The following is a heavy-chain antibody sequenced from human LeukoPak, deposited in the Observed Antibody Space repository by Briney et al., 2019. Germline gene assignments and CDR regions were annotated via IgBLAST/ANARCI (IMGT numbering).Heavy chain of an antibody. CDR3: AGTLDCSSTSCPKGGAFDI. CDR2: IYYSGST. Sequence: SETLSLTCTVSGGSISSSSYYWGWIRQPPGKGLEWIGSIYYSGSTYYNPSLKSRVTISVDTSKNQFSLKLSSVTAADTAVYYCAGTLDCSSTSCPKGGAFDIWGQGTMVTASS. J-gene: IGHJ3*02. V-gene: IGHV4-39*01. D-gene: IGHD2-2*01. CDR1: GGSISSSSYY.